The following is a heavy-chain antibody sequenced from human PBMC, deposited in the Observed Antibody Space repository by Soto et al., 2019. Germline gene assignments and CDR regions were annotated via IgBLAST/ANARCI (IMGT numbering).Heavy chain of an antibody. J-gene: IGHJ6*02. V-gene: IGHV3-30*18. CDR3: AKDRGDGYSIYYYYGMDV. Sequence: QVQLVESGGGVVQPGRSLRLSCAASGFTFSSYGMHWVRQAPGEGLEWVAVISYDGSNKYYADSVKGRFTISRDNSKNTLYLQMNSLRAEDTAVYYCAKDRGDGYSIYYYYGMDVWGQGTTVTVSS. D-gene: IGHD4-4*01. CDR2: ISYDGSNK. CDR1: GFTFSSYG.